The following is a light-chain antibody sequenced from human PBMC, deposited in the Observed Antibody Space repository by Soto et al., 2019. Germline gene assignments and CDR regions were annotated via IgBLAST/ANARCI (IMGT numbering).Light chain of an antibody. V-gene: IGKV3-11*01. J-gene: IGKJ3*01. CDR1: QSVSSS. CDR2: DAS. Sequence: EIVLTQSPDTLSLSPGERATLSCRASQSVSSSLAWYQRKPGQAPRLLIYDASKRATGIPARFSGSRSGTDFTLTISSLEPEDFAVYYCQQRSNWPPEVTFGPGTKVDIK. CDR3: QQRSNWPPEVT.